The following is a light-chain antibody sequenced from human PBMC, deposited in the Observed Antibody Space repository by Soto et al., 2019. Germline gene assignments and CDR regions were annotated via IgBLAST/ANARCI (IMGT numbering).Light chain of an antibody. CDR1: QNVNSN. V-gene: IGKV3-15*01. Sequence: EIAMTQSPATLSVSPGQRATLSCRASQNVNSNLAWYQRKPGHAPSLLMYNVSTRATGFPARFSGSGSGTEFTLTISSLQSEDSAIYYCQQYNTLNTFGQGTKLEIK. CDR2: NVS. CDR3: QQYNTLNT. J-gene: IGKJ2*01.